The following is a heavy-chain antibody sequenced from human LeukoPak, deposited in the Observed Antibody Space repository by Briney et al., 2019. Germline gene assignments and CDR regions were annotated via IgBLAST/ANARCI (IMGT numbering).Heavy chain of an antibody. D-gene: IGHD7-27*01. Sequence: PGGSLRLSCAASGFTFSSYSMNWVRQASGKGLEWVAFIRYDGISKYYADSVKGRFTISRDNSKNMLYLQMNSLRAEDTAVYYCAKRSGDYWGQGTLVTVSS. V-gene: IGHV3-30*02. J-gene: IGHJ4*02. CDR1: GFTFSSYS. CDR2: IRYDGISK. CDR3: AKRSGDY.